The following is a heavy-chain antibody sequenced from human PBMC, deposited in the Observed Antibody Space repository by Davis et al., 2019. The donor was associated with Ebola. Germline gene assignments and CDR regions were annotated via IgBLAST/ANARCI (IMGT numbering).Heavy chain of an antibody. V-gene: IGHV3-30*02. CDR3: AKDPAGHAAGDDY. D-gene: IGHD2-2*01. J-gene: IGHJ4*02. CDR1: GFTLSGYD. CDR2: IWDDGSNK. Sequence: GESLKISCAASGFTLSGYDMNWVRQAPGKGLQWVAVIWDDGSNKYYADSVKGRFTISRDNSQDTLYLHMNNLRLEDTGVYFCAKDPAGHAAGDDYWGQGTLVTVSS.